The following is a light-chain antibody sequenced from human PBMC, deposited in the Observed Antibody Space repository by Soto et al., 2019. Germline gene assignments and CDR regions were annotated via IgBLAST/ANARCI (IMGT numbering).Light chain of an antibody. CDR1: SIDVGNFDL. Sequence: QSALTQPPSVSGSPGQSVTISCTGTSIDVGNFDLVSWYQQPPGTAPKLLIYQVSNRPSGVPDRFSGSQSGNTASLTISGLQAEDEADYYCNSFTTSSTYVFGTGTKLTVL. CDR3: NSFTTSSTYV. CDR2: QVS. J-gene: IGLJ1*01. V-gene: IGLV2-18*02.